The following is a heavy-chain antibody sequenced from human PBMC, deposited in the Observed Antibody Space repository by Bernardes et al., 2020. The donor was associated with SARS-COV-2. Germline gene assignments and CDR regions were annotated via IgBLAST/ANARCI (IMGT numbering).Heavy chain of an antibody. D-gene: IGHD2-2*01. Sequence: SETLSLTCTVSGGSISSYYWSWIRQPAGKGLEWIGRIYTRGTTNYNPSLKSRVTMSVDTSKNQFSLKLSSVTAADTAVYYCARQVGEDCSSTSCYSEPYMDDRRKRTTLTVSS. V-gene: IGHV4-4*07. CDR3: ARQVGEDCSSTSCYSEPYMDD. J-gene: IGHJ6*03. CDR1: GGSISSYY. CDR2: IYTRGTT.